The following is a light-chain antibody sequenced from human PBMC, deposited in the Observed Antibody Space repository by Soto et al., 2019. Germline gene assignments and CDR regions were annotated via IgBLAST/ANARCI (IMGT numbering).Light chain of an antibody. V-gene: IGKV3-20*01. CDR1: QSVDSSY. CDR3: QHYGASPAA. Sequence: EIVLTQSPDTLSLSPGERATLSCRASQSVDSSYLAWYQQRPGQAPRLLIYSASTRATAIPDRFSGSGSGTDFTLTISGLEPEDFAVYYCQHYGASPAAFGQGTKVELK. J-gene: IGKJ1*01. CDR2: SAS.